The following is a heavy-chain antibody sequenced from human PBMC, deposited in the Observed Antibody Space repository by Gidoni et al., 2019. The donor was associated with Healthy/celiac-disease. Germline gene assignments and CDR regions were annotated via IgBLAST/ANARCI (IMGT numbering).Heavy chain of an antibody. D-gene: IGHD3-3*01. CDR1: GYTLHELS. J-gene: IGHJ6*02. CDR3: ATRGFYDFWSGYPYYYGMDV. CDR2: FDPEDGET. V-gene: IGHV1-24*01. Sequence: QVQLVQSGAEVKNTGASVKVSCKVSGYTLHELSMPRVRQAPGKGLGWMGGFDPEDGETIYAQKFQGRVTMTEDTSTDTAYMELSSLRSEDTAVYYCATRGFYDFWSGYPYYYGMDVWGQGTTVTVSS.